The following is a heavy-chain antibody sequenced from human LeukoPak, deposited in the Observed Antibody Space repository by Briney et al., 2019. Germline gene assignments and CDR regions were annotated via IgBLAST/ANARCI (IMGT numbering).Heavy chain of an antibody. CDR2: FDPEDDET. D-gene: IGHD4-17*01. CDR1: GYTLTELS. Sequence: ASVKVSCRVSGYTLTELSMHWVRQAPGTGLEWMGGFDPEDDETIYAQKFQGRVTMTEDTSTDTAYMELSSLRSEDTAVYYCATDKPGTVTDAFDIWGQGTMVTVS. J-gene: IGHJ3*02. CDR3: ATDKPGTVTDAFDI. V-gene: IGHV1-24*01.